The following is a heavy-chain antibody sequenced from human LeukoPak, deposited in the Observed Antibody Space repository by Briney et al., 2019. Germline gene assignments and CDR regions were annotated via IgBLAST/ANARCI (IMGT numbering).Heavy chain of an antibody. J-gene: IGHJ4*02. D-gene: IGHD1-1*01. CDR3: ARVWRGNYYDY. CDR2: ISTGDST. CDR1: GFTFSNYA. Sequence: GGSLRLSCAASGFTFSNYAMSWVRQAPGKGLEWISSISTGDSTYYADSVKGRFTISRDNSKNTLSLQMNSLRAEDTAIYYCARVWRGNYYDYWGQGTLVTISS. V-gene: IGHV3-23*01.